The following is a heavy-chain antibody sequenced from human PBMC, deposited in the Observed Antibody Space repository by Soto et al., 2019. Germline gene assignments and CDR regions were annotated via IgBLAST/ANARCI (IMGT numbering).Heavy chain of an antibody. D-gene: IGHD3-3*01. J-gene: IGHJ6*02. CDR3: AKPPYDFWSGYYFSD. CDR2: ISGSGATT. V-gene: IGHV3-23*01. Sequence: HPGGSLRLSCAASGFTFSSYAISWVRQAPGKGLEWVSAISGSGATTYFADSVKGRFTISRDNSRNTLYLQMNSLRAEDTAVYYCAKPPYDFWSGYYFSDWGQGTTVTVSS. CDR1: GFTFSSYA.